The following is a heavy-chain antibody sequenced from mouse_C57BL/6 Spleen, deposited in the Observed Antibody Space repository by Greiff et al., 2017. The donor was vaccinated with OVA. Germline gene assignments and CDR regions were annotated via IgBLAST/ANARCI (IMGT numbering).Heavy chain of an antibody. CDR2: IRLKSDNYAT. Sequence: EVKVEESGGGLVQPGGSMKLSCVASGFTFSNYWMNWVRQSPEKGLEWVAQIRLKSDNYATHYAESVKGRFTISRDDSKRSVYLQMNNLRAEDTGIYYCTVGQLRLRAMDYWGQGTSVTVSS. V-gene: IGHV6-3*01. CDR1: GFTFSNYW. J-gene: IGHJ4*01. D-gene: IGHD3-2*02. CDR3: TVGQLRLRAMDY.